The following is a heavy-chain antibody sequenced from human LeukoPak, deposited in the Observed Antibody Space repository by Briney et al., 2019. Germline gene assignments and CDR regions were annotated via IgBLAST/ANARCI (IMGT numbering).Heavy chain of an antibody. Sequence: GGSLRLSCTASGFTLSNSDMNWVRQAPGKGLEWVSSIRGSGYYAEYTDSVKGRFTISRDNSKDTLYLQMNSLRAEDTAVYYCAIAARGMDVWGKGTTVTVSS. V-gene: IGHV3-23*01. J-gene: IGHJ6*03. CDR3: AIAARGMDV. CDR1: GFTLSNSD. CDR2: IRGSGYYA.